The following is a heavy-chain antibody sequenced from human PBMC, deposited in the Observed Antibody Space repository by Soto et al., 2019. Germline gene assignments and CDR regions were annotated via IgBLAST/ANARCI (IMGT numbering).Heavy chain of an antibody. J-gene: IGHJ4*02. CDR3: ARLGKVGSGHYFGFDY. CDR1: GGSISSTIYY. CDR2: IYYSGTT. V-gene: IGHV4-39*01. D-gene: IGHD2-15*01. Sequence: QLQLQESGPGLVKPSETLSLTCTFSGGSISSTIYYWGWVRQPPGKGLEWIGNIYYSGTTYYNPSLKSRFTISVDTSKNQFSLKLSSVTAADTAVYYCARLGKVGSGHYFGFDYWGQGTLVTVSS.